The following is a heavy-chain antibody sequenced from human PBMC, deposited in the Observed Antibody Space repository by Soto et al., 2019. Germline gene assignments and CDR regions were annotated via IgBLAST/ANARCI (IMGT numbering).Heavy chain of an antibody. CDR1: GGTFSSYA. CDR2: IIPIFGTA. V-gene: IGHV1-69*13. Sequence: ASVKVSCKASGGTFSSYAISWVRQAPGQGLEWMGGIIPIFGTANYAQKFQGRVTITADESTSTAYMELSSLRSEDTAVYYCARAYYYGSGSYYIHEILYNWFDPWGQGTLVTVSS. CDR3: ARAYYYGSGSYYIHEILYNWFDP. D-gene: IGHD3-10*01. J-gene: IGHJ5*02.